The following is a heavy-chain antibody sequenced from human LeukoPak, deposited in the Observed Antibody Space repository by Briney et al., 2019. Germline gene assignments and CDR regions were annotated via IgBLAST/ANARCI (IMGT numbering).Heavy chain of an antibody. D-gene: IGHD6-19*01. CDR2: TYYRSKWYN. CDR1: GDSVSSNSAT. Sequence: SQTLSLTCAISGDSVSSNSATWIWIRQSLSRGLEWLGRTYYRSKWYNDYAVSLQGRISVNPDTSKNQFSLQLNSVTPEDTALYYCARAPHGSGCDYWGQGTLVTVSS. CDR3: ARAPHGSGCDY. J-gene: IGHJ4*02. V-gene: IGHV6-1*01.